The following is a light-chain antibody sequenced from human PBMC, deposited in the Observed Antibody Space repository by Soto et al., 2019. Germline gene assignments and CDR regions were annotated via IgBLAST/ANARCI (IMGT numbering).Light chain of an antibody. J-gene: IGKJ3*01. CDR3: QQSHTTLFT. V-gene: IGKV1-39*01. Sequence: DLQMTQSPSSLSASVGERVTITCRASQSISTNLNWYQQKPGKAPKLLISGASALQGGVSSRFSGSGSGTGFTLTISSLQPVDSATYFCQQSHTTLFTFGPGTTVDLK. CDR2: GAS. CDR1: QSISTN.